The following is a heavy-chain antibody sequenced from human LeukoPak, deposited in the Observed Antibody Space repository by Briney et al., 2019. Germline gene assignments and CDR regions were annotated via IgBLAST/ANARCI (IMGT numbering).Heavy chain of an antibody. J-gene: IGHJ4*02. CDR2: IYNGGST. CDR1: GFTVSSNY. CDR3: AREFGDSSGYLFDY. Sequence: GGSLRLSCAASGFTVSSNYMTWVRQAPGKGLKWVSVIYNGGSTYYADSVKGRFTISRDNSKNTLYLQMNSLRAEDTAVYYCAREFGDSSGYLFDYWGQGTLVTVSS. V-gene: IGHV3-66*02. D-gene: IGHD3-22*01.